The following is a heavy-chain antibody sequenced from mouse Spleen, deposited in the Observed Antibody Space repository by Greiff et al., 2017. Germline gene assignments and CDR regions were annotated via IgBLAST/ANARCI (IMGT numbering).Heavy chain of an antibody. J-gene: IGHJ2*01. V-gene: IGHV3-6*01. Sequence: EVKLVESGPGLVKPSQSLSLTCSVTGYSITSGYYWNWIRQFPGNKLEWMGYISYDGSNNYNPSLKNRISITRDTSKNQFFLKLNSVTTEDTATYYCARKGTGPFDYWGQGTTLTVSS. CDR1: GYSITSGYY. CDR2: ISYDGSN. CDR3: ARKGTGPFDY. D-gene: IGHD4-1*01.